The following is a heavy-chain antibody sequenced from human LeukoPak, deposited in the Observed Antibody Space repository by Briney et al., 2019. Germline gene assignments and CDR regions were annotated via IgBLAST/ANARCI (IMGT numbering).Heavy chain of an antibody. D-gene: IGHD1-26*01. Sequence: ASVKVSCKASGYTFTSCYMHWVRQAPGQGLEWMGIINPTGGSTSYAQKFQGRVTMTRDTSMSTVFMELSSLRSEDTALYYCTRSAVVGAPGDFDYWGQGTLVTVSS. J-gene: IGHJ4*02. V-gene: IGHV1-46*03. CDR1: GYTFTSCY. CDR3: TRSAVVGAPGDFDY. CDR2: INPTGGST.